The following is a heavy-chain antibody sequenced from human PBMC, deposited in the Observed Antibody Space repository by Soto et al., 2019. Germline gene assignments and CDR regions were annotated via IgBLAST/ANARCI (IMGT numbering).Heavy chain of an antibody. Sequence: GGSLRLSCAASGFTFSNYGMYWVRQAPGKGLEWVAFISYDGSSKFYADPMKGRHTISRDNSKNTLYLQMNSLRAEDTAVYYCAKSPGYSSSWYFDYWGQGTLVTVSS. CDR1: GFTFSNYG. CDR3: AKSPGYSSSWYFDY. J-gene: IGHJ4*02. CDR2: ISYDGSSK. V-gene: IGHV3-30*18. D-gene: IGHD6-13*01.